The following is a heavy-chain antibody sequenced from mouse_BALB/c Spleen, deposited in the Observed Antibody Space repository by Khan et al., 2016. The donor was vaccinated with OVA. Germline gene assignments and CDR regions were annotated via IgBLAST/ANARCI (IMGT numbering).Heavy chain of an antibody. CDR2: IWAGGST. Sequence: QVQLKQSGPGLVAPSQSLSITCTVSGYSLTSYGVHWVRQPPGNGLEWLGVIWAGGSTTYNSALMSRLSISKDNSKSQVFLTMTSLRTDDTAMYYGARLEDIWGQGTTVTVSS. V-gene: IGHV2-9*02. D-gene: IGHD1-3*01. J-gene: IGHJ2*01. CDR3: ARLEDI. CDR1: GYSLTSYG.